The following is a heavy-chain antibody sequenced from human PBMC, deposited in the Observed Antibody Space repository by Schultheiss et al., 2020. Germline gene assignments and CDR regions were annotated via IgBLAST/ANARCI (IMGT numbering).Heavy chain of an antibody. V-gene: IGHV3-49*03. CDR2: IRSKAYGGTT. Sequence: GGSLRLSCTASGFTFGDYAMSWFRQAPGKGLEWVGFIRSKAYGGTTEYAASVKGRFTISRDDSKSIAYLQMNSLKTEDTAVYYCTRAWITMVRGVIIFGAFDIWGQGTMVNVSS. D-gene: IGHD3-10*01. J-gene: IGHJ3*02. CDR1: GFTFGDYA. CDR3: TRAWITMVRGVIIFGAFDI.